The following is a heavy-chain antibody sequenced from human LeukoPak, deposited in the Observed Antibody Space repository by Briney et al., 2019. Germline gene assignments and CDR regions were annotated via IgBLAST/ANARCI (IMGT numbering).Heavy chain of an antibody. J-gene: IGHJ4*02. D-gene: IGHD2-21*02. Sequence: GGSLRLSCAASGFTFSSYSMNWVRQAPGKGLEWVSSISSSSSYIYYADSVKGRFTISRDNAKNSLYLQMNSLRAEDTAVYYCAKGGYCGGDCYSDYWGQGTLVTVSS. CDR3: AKGGYCGGDCYSDY. CDR2: ISSSSSYI. V-gene: IGHV3-21*04. CDR1: GFTFSSYS.